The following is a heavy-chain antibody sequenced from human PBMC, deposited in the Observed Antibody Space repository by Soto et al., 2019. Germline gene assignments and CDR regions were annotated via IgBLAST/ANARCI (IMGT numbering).Heavy chain of an antibody. Sequence: LRLSCAASGFTFSSYAMHWVRQAPGKGLEWVAVISYDGSNKYYADSVKGRFTISRDNSKNTLYLQMNSLRAEDTAVYYCARSAGLGDFWSGYNYYYGMDVWGQGTTVTVSS. D-gene: IGHD3-3*01. CDR3: ARSAGLGDFWSGYNYYYGMDV. J-gene: IGHJ6*02. CDR1: GFTFSSYA. CDR2: ISYDGSNK. V-gene: IGHV3-30-3*01.